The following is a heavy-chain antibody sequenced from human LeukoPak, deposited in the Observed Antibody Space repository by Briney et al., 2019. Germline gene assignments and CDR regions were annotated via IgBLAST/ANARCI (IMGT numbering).Heavy chain of an antibody. CDR1: GGTFSSYA. J-gene: IGHJ4*02. CDR2: IIPVFGTA. D-gene: IGHD4-17*01. V-gene: IGHV1-69*13. CDR3: ARVRPLHNYGDPLWAPFDY. Sequence: GASVKVSCKASGGTFSSYAISWVRQAPGQGLEWMGGIIPVFGTASYAQKFQGRVTITADESTSTAYMELSSLRSEDTAVYYCARVRPLHNYGDPLWAPFDYWGQGTLVTVSS.